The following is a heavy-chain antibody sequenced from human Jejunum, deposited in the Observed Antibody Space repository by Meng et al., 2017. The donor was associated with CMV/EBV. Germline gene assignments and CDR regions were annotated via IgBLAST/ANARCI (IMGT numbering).Heavy chain of an antibody. CDR3: ARDKAGYKNCDS. CDR2: IYHKGHT. CDR1: GGSIASDDYW. V-gene: IGHV4-30-4*08. D-gene: IGHD5-24*01. Sequence: QVQLQESGRGLVEPSQTLSLTCTVSGGSIASDDYWWSWIRQPPGKGLEWIGYIYHKGHTYYNPSLRSRISISVDTSKNQFSLRLNSVTAADTAVYYCARDKAGYKNCDSWGQGTLVTVSS. J-gene: IGHJ5*01.